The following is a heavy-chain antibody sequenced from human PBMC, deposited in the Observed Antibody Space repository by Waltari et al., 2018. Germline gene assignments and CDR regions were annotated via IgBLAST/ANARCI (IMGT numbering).Heavy chain of an antibody. CDR1: GGSISSGGVS. V-gene: IGHV4-31*11. Sequence: QVQLQESGPGLVKPSQTLSLTCAGSGGSISSGGVSWTWIRQRPGTGLEWIGNIYPSGNMFYNPSLRSRASMSVDTSKNQFSLRLTSVTAADTAVYYCAIDRNTRFDPWGQGTLVTVSS. J-gene: IGHJ5*02. CDR3: AIDRNTRFDP. CDR2: IYPSGNM. D-gene: IGHD5-18*01.